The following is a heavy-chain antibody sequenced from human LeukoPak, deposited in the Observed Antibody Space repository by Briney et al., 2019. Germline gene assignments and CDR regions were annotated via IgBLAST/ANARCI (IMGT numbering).Heavy chain of an antibody. CDR3: ARQEYHGSGTYYIPNY. V-gene: IGHV4-39*01. Sequence: SETLSLTCTVSGGSISSSSYYWGWIRQPPGKGLEFIGSIYHSGSTYYNPSLKSRVTVSVDTSKNQFSLKLSSVTAADTAVYYCARQEYHGSGTYYIPNYWGQGTLVTVSS. J-gene: IGHJ4*02. CDR1: GGSISSSSYY. CDR2: IYHSGST. D-gene: IGHD3-10*01.